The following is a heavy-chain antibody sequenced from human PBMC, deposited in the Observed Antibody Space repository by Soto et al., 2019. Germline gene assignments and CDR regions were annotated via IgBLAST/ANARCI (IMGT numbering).Heavy chain of an antibody. CDR3: ARDANGYGMDV. CDR2: INPAGGAA. Sequence: QMTLVQSGAEVKEPGASVRISCKASGYIFTRYYMYWVRQAPGQGLEWMGIINPAGGAANYAQKLQGRVTMTGDTSTSTVYMELRSLRSDDTATYYCARDANGYGMDVWGQGTTVTVSS. V-gene: IGHV1-46*04. J-gene: IGHJ6*02. CDR1: GYIFTRYY.